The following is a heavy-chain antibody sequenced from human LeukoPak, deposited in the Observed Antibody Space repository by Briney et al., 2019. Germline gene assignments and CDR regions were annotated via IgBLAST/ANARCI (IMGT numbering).Heavy chain of an antibody. CDR2: INPNSGGT. CDR3: AREDDYGDYSGD. J-gene: IGHJ4*02. Sequence: ASVKVSCKASGYTFTGYYMHWVRQAPGQGLEWVGRINPNSGGTNYAQKFQGRVTMTRDTSISTAYMELSRLRSDDTAVYYCAREDDYGDYSGDWGQGTLVTVSS. CDR1: GYTFTGYY. V-gene: IGHV1-2*06. D-gene: IGHD4-17*01.